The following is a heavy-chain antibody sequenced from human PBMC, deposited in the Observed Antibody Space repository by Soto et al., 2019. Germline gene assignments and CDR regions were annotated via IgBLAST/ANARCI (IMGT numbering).Heavy chain of an antibody. D-gene: IGHD1-26*01. V-gene: IGHV3-11*06. CDR1: GFTFSTFY. J-gene: IGHJ3*01. CDR2: LSSESTFI. CDR3: ARVRSGTYNAFDL. Sequence: QVQLVESGGGLVRPGGSLRLSCAASGFTFSTFYMNWVRQAPGKGLEWVSFLSSESTFISYADSVEGRFTISRDNSKKSLFLQMDSLRVEDTAVYYCARVRSGTYNAFDLWGQGTVVTVSS.